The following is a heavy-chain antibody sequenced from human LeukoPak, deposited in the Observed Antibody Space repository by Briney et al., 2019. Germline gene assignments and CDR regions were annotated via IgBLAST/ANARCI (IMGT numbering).Heavy chain of an antibody. CDR1: GGTFSSYA. Sequence: SVKVSCKASGGTFSSYAISWVRQAPGQGLEWMGGIIPIFGTANYAQKSQGRVTITADESTSTAYMELSSLRSEDTAVYYCARDLGYCSSTSCYKVFDIWGQGTMVTVSS. CDR2: IIPIFGTA. D-gene: IGHD2-2*02. J-gene: IGHJ3*02. CDR3: ARDLGYCSSTSCYKVFDI. V-gene: IGHV1-69*01.